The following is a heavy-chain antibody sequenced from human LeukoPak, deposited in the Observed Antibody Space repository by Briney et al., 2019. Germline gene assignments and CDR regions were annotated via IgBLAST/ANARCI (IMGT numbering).Heavy chain of an antibody. D-gene: IGHD3-22*01. CDR3: ARGLHRYYYDSSGYSDVDY. J-gene: IGHJ4*02. Sequence: GGSLRLSCAASGFTFSSYAMSWVRQAPGKGLEWVSYISSSSSTIYYADSVKGRFTISRDKAKNSLYLQMNSLRAEDTAVYYCARGLHRYYYDSSGYSDVDYWGQGTLVTVSS. V-gene: IGHV3-48*01. CDR1: GFTFSSYA. CDR2: ISSSSSTI.